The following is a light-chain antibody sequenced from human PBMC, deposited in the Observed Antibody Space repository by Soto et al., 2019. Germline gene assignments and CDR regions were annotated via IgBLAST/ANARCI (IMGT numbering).Light chain of an antibody. Sequence: QPVLTQSSSASASLGSSVKLTCTLSSGHSSYNIAWHQQQPGKAPRYLMKLEGSGSYNKGSGVPDRFSGSSSGADRYLTISNLQFEDEADYYCETWDSNTRVFGTGTKVTVL. CDR1: SGHSSYN. V-gene: IGLV4-60*02. CDR2: LEGSGSY. J-gene: IGLJ1*01. CDR3: ETWDSNTRV.